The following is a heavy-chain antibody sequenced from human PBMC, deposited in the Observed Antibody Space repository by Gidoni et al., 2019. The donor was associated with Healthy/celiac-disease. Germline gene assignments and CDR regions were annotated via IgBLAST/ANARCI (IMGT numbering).Heavy chain of an antibody. CDR1: GSTFSSYS. V-gene: IGHV3-48*01. CDR3: ASLPLGAGYYYGMDV. CDR2: ISSSSSTI. D-gene: IGHD1-26*01. Sequence: EVQLVESGGGLVQPGGSLRLSCAASGSTFSSYSMNWVRQAPGKGLEWVSYISSSSSTIYYADSVKGRFTISRDNAKNSLYLQMNSLRAEDTAVYYCASLPLGAGYYYGMDVWGQGTTVTVSS. J-gene: IGHJ6*02.